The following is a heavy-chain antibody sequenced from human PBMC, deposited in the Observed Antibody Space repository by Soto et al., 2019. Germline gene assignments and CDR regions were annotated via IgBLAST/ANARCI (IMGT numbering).Heavy chain of an antibody. Sequence: PSETLSLTCTVSGGSISSGGYYWSWIRQHPGKGLEWIGYIYYSGSTYYNPSLKSRVTISVDTSKNQFSLKLSSVTAADTAVYYCARTGYCSGGSCYGQIDYWGQGTLVTVSS. CDR3: ARTGYCSGGSCYGQIDY. D-gene: IGHD2-15*01. CDR1: GGSISSGGYY. J-gene: IGHJ4*02. CDR2: IYYSGST. V-gene: IGHV4-31*03.